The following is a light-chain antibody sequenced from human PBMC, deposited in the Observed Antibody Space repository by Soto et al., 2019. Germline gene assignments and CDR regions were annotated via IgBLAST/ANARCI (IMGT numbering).Light chain of an antibody. J-gene: IGKJ2*01. CDR3: QQYGSSYT. Sequence: ENVLTQSPGTLSLSPGERATLSCRASQSISSNFLHWYQQKPGQAPRLLIYGASNRIPGIPDRFSGSGSGTDFSLTISRLEPEDVAVYYCQQYGSSYTFGQGTKLEIK. CDR1: QSISSNF. V-gene: IGKV3-20*01. CDR2: GAS.